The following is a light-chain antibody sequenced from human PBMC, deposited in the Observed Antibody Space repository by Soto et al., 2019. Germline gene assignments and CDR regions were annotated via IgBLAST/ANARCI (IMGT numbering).Light chain of an antibody. Sequence: QSVLTQPASVSGSPGQSITISCTGTSSDVGGYNYVSWYQQHPGKAPKLMIYEISNRPSGVSNRFSGSKSGNTASLTISGLQAEDEDAYYCSSYTSSSTLGVFGTGTKVTVL. V-gene: IGLV2-14*01. CDR1: SSDVGGYNY. CDR2: EIS. CDR3: SSYTSSSTLGV. J-gene: IGLJ1*01.